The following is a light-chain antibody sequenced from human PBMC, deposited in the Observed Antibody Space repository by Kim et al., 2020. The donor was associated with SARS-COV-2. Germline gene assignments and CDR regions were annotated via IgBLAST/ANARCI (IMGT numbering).Light chain of an antibody. V-gene: IGLV3-25*03. J-gene: IGLJ3*02. CDR1: ALPKQY. Sequence: PCQQARITCSGDALPKQYAYWFQQKPGQAPVVVIYEDTERPSGIPERFSGATSGTTVTLTISGVQAEDEADYYCQSADSTDTFWVFGGGTQLTVL. CDR2: EDT. CDR3: QSADSTDTFWV.